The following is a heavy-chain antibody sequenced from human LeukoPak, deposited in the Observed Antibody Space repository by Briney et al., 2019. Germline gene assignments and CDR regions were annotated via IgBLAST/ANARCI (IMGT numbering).Heavy chain of an antibody. CDR1: GYTFTSYD. V-gene: IGHV1-8*01. D-gene: IGHD3-22*01. CDR2: MNPNSGNT. J-gene: IGHJ6*03. CDR3: ARALPYYYDSSGYRGYYYYYMDV. Sequence: GASVKVSCKASGYTFTSYDINWVRQATGQGLEWMGWMNPNSGNTGYAQKFQGRVTMTRNTSISTAYMELSSLRSEDTAAYYCARALPYYYDSSGYRGYYYYYMDVWGKGTTVTVSS.